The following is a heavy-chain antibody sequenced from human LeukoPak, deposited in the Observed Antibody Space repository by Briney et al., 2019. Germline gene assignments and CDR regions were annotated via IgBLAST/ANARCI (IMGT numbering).Heavy chain of an antibody. J-gene: IGHJ4*02. Sequence: GASVKVSCKASGYTFTSYDINWVRQATGQGHEWMGWMNPNSGNTGYAQKFQGRVTITRNTSISTAYMELSSLRSEDTAVYYCARGEYSSSGYYFDYWGQGTLVAVSS. V-gene: IGHV1-8*03. D-gene: IGHD6-6*01. CDR1: GYTFTSYD. CDR3: ARGEYSSSGYYFDY. CDR2: MNPNSGNT.